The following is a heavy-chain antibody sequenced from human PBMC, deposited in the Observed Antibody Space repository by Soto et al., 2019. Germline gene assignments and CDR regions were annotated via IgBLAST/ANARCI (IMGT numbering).Heavy chain of an antibody. Sequence: QVQLVQSGAEVKKPGASVKVSCKASGYTFTSFGISWVRQAPGQGLEWMGWISAYNGNTNYAENLQVRVTMTTDTSTSTAYMAVRSLRSDDTAVYYCARYHRGGTDDFDIWGQATMVTVSS. CDR1: GYTFTSFG. V-gene: IGHV1-18*01. J-gene: IGHJ3*02. CDR3: ARYHRGGTDDFDI. D-gene: IGHD2-15*01. CDR2: ISAYNGNT.